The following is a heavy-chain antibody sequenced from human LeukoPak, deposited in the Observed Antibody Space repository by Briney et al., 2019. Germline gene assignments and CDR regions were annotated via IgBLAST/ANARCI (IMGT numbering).Heavy chain of an antibody. CDR1: ALTFSSYW. J-gene: IGHJ4*02. V-gene: IGHV3-7*03. CDR2: IKQDGSEK. D-gene: IGHD3-10*01. Sequence: GGSLRLSCAASALTFSSYWMSWVRQAPGKGLEWVANIKQDGSEKYYVDSVKGRFTISRDNAKNSLYLQMNSLRAEDTAVYYCASSGSLDYWGQGTLVTVSS. CDR3: ASSGSLDY.